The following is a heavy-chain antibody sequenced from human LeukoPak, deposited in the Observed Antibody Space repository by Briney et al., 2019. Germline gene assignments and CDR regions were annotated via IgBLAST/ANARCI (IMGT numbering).Heavy chain of an antibody. CDR2: ISYDGSIK. D-gene: IGHD3-22*01. Sequence: GRSLRLSCAASGFPFSSYSIHWVRQAPGKGLEWVAVISYDGSIKYYADSVKGRFTISRDNSTNTLLLQLNSLKAEDTAVYYCARDLGRSGIGVVIYWYFDLWGRGTLVTVSS. CDR3: ARDLGRSGIGVVIYWYFDL. CDR1: GFPFSSYS. J-gene: IGHJ2*01. V-gene: IGHV3-30-3*01.